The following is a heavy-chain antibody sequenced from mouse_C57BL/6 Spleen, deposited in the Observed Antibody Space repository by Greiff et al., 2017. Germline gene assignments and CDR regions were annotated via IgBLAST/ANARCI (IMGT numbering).Heavy chain of an antibody. Sequence: VKLQQSGPELVKPGASVKISCKASGYAFSSSWMNWVKQRPGKGLEWIGRIYPGDGDTNYNGKFKGKATLTADKSSSTAYMQLSSLTSEDSAVYFCARSDYDGSLYFDYWGQGTTLTVSS. D-gene: IGHD1-1*01. CDR2: IYPGDGDT. CDR1: GYAFSSSW. J-gene: IGHJ2*01. V-gene: IGHV1-82*01. CDR3: ARSDYDGSLYFDY.